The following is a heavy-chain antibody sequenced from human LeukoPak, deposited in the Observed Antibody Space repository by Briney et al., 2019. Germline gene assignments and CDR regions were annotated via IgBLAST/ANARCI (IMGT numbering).Heavy chain of an antibody. D-gene: IGHD6-13*01. J-gene: IGHJ4*02. CDR1: GYTFTSYG. V-gene: IGHV1-2*04. CDR3: ARAGYSSSPLYYFDY. CDR2: INPNSGGT. Sequence: ASVKVSCKTSGYTFTSYGMHWVRQAPGQGLEWMGWINPNSGGTNYAQKFQGWVTMTRDTSISTAYMELSRLRSDDTAVYYCARAGYSSSPLYYFDYWGQGTLVTVSS.